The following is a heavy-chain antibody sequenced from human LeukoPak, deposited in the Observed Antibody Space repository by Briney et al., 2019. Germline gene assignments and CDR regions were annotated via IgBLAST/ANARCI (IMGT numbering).Heavy chain of an antibody. CDR3: AKDDCSGGSCYGNAFDI. CDR2: IGGAGGST. J-gene: IGHJ3*02. Sequence: PGGSLRLSCAASGFTFDDYAMHWVRQAPGQGLEWVSLIGGAGGSTYYADSVKGRFTISSDNSKNSLYLQMNSLRTEDTALYYCAKDDCSGGSCYGNAFDIWGQGTMVTVSP. D-gene: IGHD2-15*01. V-gene: IGHV3-43*02. CDR1: GFTFDDYA.